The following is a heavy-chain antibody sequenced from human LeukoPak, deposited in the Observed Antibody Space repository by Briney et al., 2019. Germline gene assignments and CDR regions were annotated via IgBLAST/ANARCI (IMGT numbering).Heavy chain of an antibody. CDR3: ARDDGWPFPEVYFDY. CDR1: GGTFSSYA. Sequence: SVKVSCKASGGTFSSYAISWVRQAPGQGLEWMGRIIPILGIANYAQKFQGRVTITADKSTSTAYMELSSLRSEDTAVYYCARDDGWPFPEVYFDYWGQGTLVTVSS. J-gene: IGHJ4*02. V-gene: IGHV1-69*04. D-gene: IGHD6-19*01. CDR2: IIPILGIA.